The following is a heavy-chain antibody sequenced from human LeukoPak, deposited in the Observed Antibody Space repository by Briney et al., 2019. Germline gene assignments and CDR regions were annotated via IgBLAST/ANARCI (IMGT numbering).Heavy chain of an antibody. D-gene: IGHD3-10*01. V-gene: IGHV4-31*03. CDR3: ARAARFRGVIIYFDY. J-gene: IGHJ4*02. Sequence: PSETLSLTCTVSGGSISSGGYYWSWIRQHPGKGLEWIGYIYYSGSTYYNPSLKSRVTISVDTSKNQFSLKLSSVTAADTAVYYCARAARFRGVIIYFDYRGQGTLVTVSS. CDR1: GGSISSGGYY. CDR2: IYYSGST.